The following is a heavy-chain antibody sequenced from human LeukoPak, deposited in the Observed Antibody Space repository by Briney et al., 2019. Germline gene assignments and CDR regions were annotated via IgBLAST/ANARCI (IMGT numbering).Heavy chain of an antibody. CDR3: ARDQYDYVWGSYRPYFDY. D-gene: IGHD3-16*02. CDR1: GYTFTSYG. V-gene: IGHV1-18*04. CDR2: ISPYNGNT. Sequence: ASVKVSCKASGYTFTSYGICWVRQAPGQGLEWMGSISPYNGNTNYAERLQGRVIMTTDTSTRTAYMELRSLRSDDTAVFYCARDQYDYVWGSYRPYFDYWGQGTLVTVSS. J-gene: IGHJ4*02.